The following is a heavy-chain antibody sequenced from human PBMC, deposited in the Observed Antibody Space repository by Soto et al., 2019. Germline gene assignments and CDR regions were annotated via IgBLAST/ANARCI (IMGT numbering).Heavy chain of an antibody. CDR2: INHSGST. V-gene: IGHV4-34*01. J-gene: IGHJ5*02. Sequence: SETLSLTCAVYGGSFSGYYWSWIRQPPGKGLEWIGEINHSGSTNYNPSLKSRVTISVDTSKNQFSLKLSSVTAADTAVYYCASRSSGSTGPWFDPWGQGTLVTVSS. CDR3: ASRSSGSTGPWFDP. D-gene: IGHD3-10*01. CDR1: GGSFSGYY.